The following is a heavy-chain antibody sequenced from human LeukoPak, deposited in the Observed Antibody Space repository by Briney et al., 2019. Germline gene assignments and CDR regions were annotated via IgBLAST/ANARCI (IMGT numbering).Heavy chain of an antibody. J-gene: IGHJ4*02. CDR2: IYTSGST. D-gene: IGHD2-21*02. Sequence: SETLSLTCTVSGGSISSYYWSWIRQPAGKGLEWIGRIYTSGSTNYNPSLKSRVTMSVDTSKNQFSLKLSSVTAADTAVYYCARDVAYCGGDCYYYFDNWGQGTLVTVSS. CDR1: GGSISSYY. CDR3: ARDVAYCGGDCYYYFDN. V-gene: IGHV4-4*07.